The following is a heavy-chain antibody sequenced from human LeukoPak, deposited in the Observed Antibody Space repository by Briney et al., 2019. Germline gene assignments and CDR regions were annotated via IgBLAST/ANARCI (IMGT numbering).Heavy chain of an antibody. CDR1: GFTVSSNY. CDR3: AKTYYGSGSYAPNYFDY. J-gene: IGHJ4*02. CDR2: IYSDGST. V-gene: IGHV3-53*01. Sequence: GGSLRLSCAASGFTVSSNYMSWVRQAPGKGPEWVSVIYSDGSTYYADSVKGRFTISRDNSKNTLYLQMNSLRAEDTAVYYCAKTYYGSGSYAPNYFDYWGQGTLVTVSS. D-gene: IGHD3-10*01.